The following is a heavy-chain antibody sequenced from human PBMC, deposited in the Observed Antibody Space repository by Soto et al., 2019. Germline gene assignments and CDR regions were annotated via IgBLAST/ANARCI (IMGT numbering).Heavy chain of an antibody. D-gene: IGHD3-10*01. CDR3: ASRGRYYGLDV. CDR2: ISDSRGGGRT. CDR1: GFTFNNYA. Sequence: EVQLLESGGGLVQPGGSLRLSCAASGFTFNNYAMTWVGQAPGKGLEWVSVISDSRGGGRTYYADSVTGRFTIARDNSKNTLYLQMSSLRAEDTAVYYCASRGRYYGLDVWGQGTTVTVSS. V-gene: IGHV3-23*01. J-gene: IGHJ6*02.